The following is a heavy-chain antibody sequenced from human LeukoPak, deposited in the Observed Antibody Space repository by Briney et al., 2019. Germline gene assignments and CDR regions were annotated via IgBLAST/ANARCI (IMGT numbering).Heavy chain of an antibody. CDR3: TRGGIAATGEYYYYYYYMDV. V-gene: IGHV1-8*01. CDR2: MNPNSGNT. Sequence: ASVKVSCKASGYTFTSYDINWVRQATGQGLEWMGWMNPNSGNTGYAQKFQGRVTMTRNASISTAYMELSSLRSEDTAVYYCTRGGIAATGEYYYYYYYMDVWGKGTTVTTSS. J-gene: IGHJ6*03. D-gene: IGHD6-25*01. CDR1: GYTFTSYD.